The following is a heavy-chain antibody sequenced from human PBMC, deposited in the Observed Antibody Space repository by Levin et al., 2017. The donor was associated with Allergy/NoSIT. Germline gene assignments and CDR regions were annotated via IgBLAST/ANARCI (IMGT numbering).Heavy chain of an antibody. D-gene: IGHD4-23*01. J-gene: IGHJ4*02. CDR3: ARRDSDGSNSFDY. V-gene: IGHV5-51*01. Sequence: GESLKISCQASGYSFTSYWFGWVRQRPGKGLEWMGLIFPSDSDTRVSPAFRGQIIMSVDKSINTAYLQWSSLNVSDSAMYYCARRDSDGSNSFDYWGQGTLVTVSA. CDR2: IFPSDSDT. CDR1: GYSFTSYW.